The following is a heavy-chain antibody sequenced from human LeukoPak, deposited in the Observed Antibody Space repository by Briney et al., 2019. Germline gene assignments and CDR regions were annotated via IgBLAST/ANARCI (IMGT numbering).Heavy chain of an antibody. Sequence: GGSLRLSCVVSGFTFSTYGMHWVRQAPGKGLEWVANIKQDGSEKYYVDSVKGRFTISRDNAKNSLYLQMNSLRAEDTAVYYCARNGAPVVTAITPCYYYMDVWGKGTTVTVSS. CDR2: IKQDGSEK. D-gene: IGHD2-21*02. CDR1: GFTFSTYG. J-gene: IGHJ6*03. V-gene: IGHV3-7*01. CDR3: ARNGAPVVTAITPCYYYMDV.